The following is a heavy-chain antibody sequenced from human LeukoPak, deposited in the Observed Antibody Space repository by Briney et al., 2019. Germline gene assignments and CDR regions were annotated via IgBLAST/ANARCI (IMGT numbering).Heavy chain of an antibody. CDR3: ARDLPRPDPSSTEEPRGSDY. CDR2: IIPIFGTA. V-gene: IGHV1-69*05. J-gene: IGHJ4*02. CDR1: GGTFSSYA. D-gene: IGHD6-13*01. Sequence: SVKVSCKASGGTFSSYAISWVRQAPGQGLEWMGRIIPIFGTANYAQKFQGRVTITTDESTSTAYMKLSSLRSEDTAVYYCARDLPRPDPSSTEEPRGSDYWGQGTLVTVSS.